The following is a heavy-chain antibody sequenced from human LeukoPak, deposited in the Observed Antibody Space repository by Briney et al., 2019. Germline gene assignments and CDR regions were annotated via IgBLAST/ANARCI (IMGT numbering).Heavy chain of an antibody. J-gene: IGHJ4*02. CDR2: ISGSFSST. Sequence: GGSLRLSCAASGFTFSSHWMSWVRQAPGKGLEWVSSISGSFSSTYYADSVKGRFTISRDNSENTLYLQMNSLRAEDTAVYYCAKGGTVIARLIAADWGQGTLVTVSS. CDR3: AKGGTVIARLIAAD. D-gene: IGHD6-6*01. CDR1: GFTFSSHW. V-gene: IGHV3-23*01.